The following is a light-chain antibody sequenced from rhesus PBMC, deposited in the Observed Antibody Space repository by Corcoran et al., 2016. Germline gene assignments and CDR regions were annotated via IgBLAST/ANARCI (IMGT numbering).Light chain of an antibody. Sequence: DIVLTQSPASLAVSPGQRATITCRASETVSFFGINLIHWYQQKPGQPPKLLIYQASKKNTGVPARFSGRWSGTAFTLTINPVEADDAADYYCLQSKNSPRTFGQGTNVEI. CDR3: LQSKNSPRT. V-gene: IGKV7-13*02. J-gene: IGKJ1*01. CDR1: ETVSFFGINL. CDR2: QAS.